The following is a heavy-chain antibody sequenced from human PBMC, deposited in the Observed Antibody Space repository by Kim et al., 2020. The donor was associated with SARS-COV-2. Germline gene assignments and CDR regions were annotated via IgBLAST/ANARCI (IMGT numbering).Heavy chain of an antibody. D-gene: IGHD3-10*01. J-gene: IGHJ4*02. CDR3: ARGRAMVRGVIDYFDY. Sequence: SVKGRFTISRDNSKNTLYLQMNSRRAEDTAVYYCARGRAMVRGVIDYFDYWGQGTLVTVSS. V-gene: IGHV3-66*01.